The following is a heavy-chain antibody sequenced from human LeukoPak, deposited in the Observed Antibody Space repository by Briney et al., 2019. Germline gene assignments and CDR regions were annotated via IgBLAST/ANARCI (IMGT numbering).Heavy chain of an antibody. CDR1: GFTFSKFA. J-gene: IGHJ5*02. CDR3: AKDRGDDVLAHVYNWFDP. V-gene: IGHV3-23*01. D-gene: IGHD3-9*01. Sequence: GGSLRLSCVASGFTFSKFAISWVRQAPGKGLEWVSTISSSGGNKYYADSVKGRFTVSRDNSQNTLYLQMNGLRVEDTAVYYCAKDRGDDVLAHVYNWFDPWAREPWSPSPQ. CDR2: ISSSGGNK.